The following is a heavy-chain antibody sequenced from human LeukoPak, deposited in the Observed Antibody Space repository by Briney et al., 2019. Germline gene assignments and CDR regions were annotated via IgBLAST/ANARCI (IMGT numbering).Heavy chain of an antibody. CDR3: ATAPYDSRGIFDY. D-gene: IGHD3-22*01. J-gene: IGHJ4*02. Sequence: SGGSLRLSCAAPGFTFDDYAMHWVRQAPGKGLECVSLISWDGDSTYYADSVKGRFTISRDNNKNSLYLQMSSLRTEDTALYYCATAPYDSRGIFDYWGQGTLVTVSS. V-gene: IGHV3-43D*03. CDR1: GFTFDDYA. CDR2: ISWDGDST.